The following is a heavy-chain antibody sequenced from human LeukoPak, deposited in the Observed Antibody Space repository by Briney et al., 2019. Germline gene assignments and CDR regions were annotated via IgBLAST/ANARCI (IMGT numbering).Heavy chain of an antibody. V-gene: IGHV3-23*01. CDR2: ISFSGANS. CDR3: ARDIQLST. Sequence: GGSLRLSCAASGFTFSDPAMTWVRQAPGKALDWVSLISFSGANSYYADSVKGRFTISRDNSKDTLFLQMNSLRAEDTAIYYCARDIQLSTWGLGTMVTVSS. J-gene: IGHJ3*01. D-gene: IGHD5-24*01. CDR1: GFTFSDPA.